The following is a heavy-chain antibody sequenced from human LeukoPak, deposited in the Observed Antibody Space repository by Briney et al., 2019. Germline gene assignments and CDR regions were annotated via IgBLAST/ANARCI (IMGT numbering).Heavy chain of an antibody. D-gene: IGHD3-22*01. Sequence: PGRSLRLSCAASGFTFDDYAMHWVRQAPGKGLEWVSGISWNNGSIGYADSVKGRFTISRDNAKNSLYLQMNSLRAEDTAFYYCAKDWSYDSSGADYWGQGTLVTVSS. CDR2: ISWNNGSI. V-gene: IGHV3-9*01. CDR3: AKDWSYDSSGADY. CDR1: GFTFDDYA. J-gene: IGHJ4*02.